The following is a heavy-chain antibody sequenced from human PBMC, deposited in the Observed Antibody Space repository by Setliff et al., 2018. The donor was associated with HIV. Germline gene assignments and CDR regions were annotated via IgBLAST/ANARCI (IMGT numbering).Heavy chain of an antibody. V-gene: IGHV4-4*08. CDR2: IYSTGDT. CDR3: ARDKGYYYMDV. CDR1: GGSISNFY. J-gene: IGHJ6*03. Sequence: SETLSLTCSVSGGSISNFYWSWIRQPPGKGLEWVGHIYSTGDTNYNPSLKSRVTLSADTSKNQLSLRLSSVTAADTAVYYCARDKGYYYMDVWGKGIAVTVSS.